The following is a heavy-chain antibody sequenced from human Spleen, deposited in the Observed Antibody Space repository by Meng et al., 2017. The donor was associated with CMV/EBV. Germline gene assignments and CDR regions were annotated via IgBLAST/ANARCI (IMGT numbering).Heavy chain of an antibody. Sequence: GESLKISCAASGFTFSNAWMNWVRQDPGKGLEWVGRVKSQVNGGTTDYTAPVNGRFIIARDDSKNTLYLQMNSLKTEDTDVYYFTTVEYFDWFTEHFQHWGQGTLVTVSS. CDR1: GFTFSNAW. CDR3: TTVEYFDWFTEHFQH. D-gene: IGHD3-9*01. CDR2: VKSQVNGGTT. V-gene: IGHV3-15*01. J-gene: IGHJ1*01.